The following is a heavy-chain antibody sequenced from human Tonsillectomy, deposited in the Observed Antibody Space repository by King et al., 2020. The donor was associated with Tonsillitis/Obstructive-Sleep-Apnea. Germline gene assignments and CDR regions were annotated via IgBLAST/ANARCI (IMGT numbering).Heavy chain of an antibody. J-gene: IGHJ5*02. D-gene: IGHD3-3*01. CDR1: GGTFDSYA. Sequence: QLVQSGAEVKKPGSSVKVSCKASGGTFDSYAISWVRQAPGQGLEWMGRIIPFFGIANYAPRFQGKITITADKSTSTAYMELSSLRSEDTAVYYCASAPVVAANFGVVSEAGWFDRWGQGTPVIVSS. CDR2: IIPFFGIA. CDR3: ASAPVVAANFGVVSEAGWFDR. V-gene: IGHV1-69*09.